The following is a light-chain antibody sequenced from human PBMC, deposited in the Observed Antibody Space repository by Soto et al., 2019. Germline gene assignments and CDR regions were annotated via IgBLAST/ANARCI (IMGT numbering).Light chain of an antibody. CDR1: SSDVGSYNL. J-gene: IGLJ2*01. CDR3: CSYAGSSSYVV. V-gene: IGLV2-23*01. CDR2: EGT. Sequence: QSVLTQPASVSGSPGQSITLSCTGTSSDVGSYNLVSWYQLHPGKAPKLMIYEGTKWPSGVSNRFSGSKSGSTASLTISGLQAEDEADYYCCSYAGSSSYVVFGGGTKVTVL.